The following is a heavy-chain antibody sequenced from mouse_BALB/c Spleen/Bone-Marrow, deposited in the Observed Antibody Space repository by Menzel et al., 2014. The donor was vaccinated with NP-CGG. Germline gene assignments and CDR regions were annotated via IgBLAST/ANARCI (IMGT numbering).Heavy chain of an antibody. V-gene: IGHV1-9*01. CDR2: ILPGSGST. D-gene: IGHD2-3*01. CDR1: GYTFSSYW. J-gene: IGHJ4*01. CDR3: ARWLLGAMDY. Sequence: LVESGAELMKPGASVKISCKATGYTFSSYWIEWVKQRPGHGLEWIGEILPGSGSTNYNEKFKGKATFTAETSSNTAYMQLSSLTSEDSAFYHCARWLLGAMDYWGQGTSVTVSS.